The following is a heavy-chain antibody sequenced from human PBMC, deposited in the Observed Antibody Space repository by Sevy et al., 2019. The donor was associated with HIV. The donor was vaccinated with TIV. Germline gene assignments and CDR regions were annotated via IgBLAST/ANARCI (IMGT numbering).Heavy chain of an antibody. V-gene: IGHV3-48*03. D-gene: IGHD2-2*01. CDR3: ARDGGCSSTSCLLYFDY. CDR1: GFTFSNYE. Sequence: GGSLRLSCAASGFTFSNYEMNWVRQAPGKGLEWLSYISTSGSIIYSADSVKGRFTISRDNAKNSLYLQMNSLRAEDTAVYYCARDGGCSSTSCLLYFDYWGQGSLVTVSS. J-gene: IGHJ4*02. CDR2: ISTSGSII.